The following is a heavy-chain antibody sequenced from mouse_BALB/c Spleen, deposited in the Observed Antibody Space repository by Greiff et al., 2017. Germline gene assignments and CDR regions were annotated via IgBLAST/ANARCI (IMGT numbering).Heavy chain of an antibody. J-gene: IGHJ2*01. CDR3: ARNIHDGYCDYFDY. V-gene: IGHV2-2*02. D-gene: IGHD2-3*01. CDR1: GFSLTSYG. CDR2: IWSGGST. Sequence: QVQLKESGPGLVQPSQSLSITCTVSGFSLTSYGVHWVRQSPGKGLEWLGVIWSGGSTDYNAAFISRLSISKDNSKSQVFFKMNSLQANDTAIYYCARNIHDGYCDYFDYWGQGTTLTVSS.